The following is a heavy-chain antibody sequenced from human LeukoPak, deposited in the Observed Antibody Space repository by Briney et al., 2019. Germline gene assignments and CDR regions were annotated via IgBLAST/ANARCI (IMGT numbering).Heavy chain of an antibody. CDR2: ISGSGGST. CDR1: GFTFSSYA. Sequence: GGSLRLSCAASGFTFSSYAMSWVRQAPGKGLEWVSAISGSGGSTYYADSVKGRFTISRDNSKNTLYLQMNSQRAEDTAVYYCAKGGLGYYDSSGSFDYWGQGTLVTVSS. CDR3: AKGGLGYYDSSGSFDY. J-gene: IGHJ4*02. D-gene: IGHD3-22*01. V-gene: IGHV3-23*01.